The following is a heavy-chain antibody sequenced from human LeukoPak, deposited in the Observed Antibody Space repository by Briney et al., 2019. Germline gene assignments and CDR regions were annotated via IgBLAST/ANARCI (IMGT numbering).Heavy chain of an antibody. D-gene: IGHD4-17*01. CDR3: ARDGLIRHTVTGSLGY. CDR1: GYTFTGYY. CDR2: INPNSGGT. J-gene: IGHJ4*02. Sequence: ASVKVSCKASGYTFTGYYMHWVRQAPGQGLEWMGWINPNSGGTNYAQKFQGRVTMTRDTSISTAYMELSRLGSDDTAVYYCARDGLIRHTVTGSLGYWGQGTLVTVSS. V-gene: IGHV1-2*02.